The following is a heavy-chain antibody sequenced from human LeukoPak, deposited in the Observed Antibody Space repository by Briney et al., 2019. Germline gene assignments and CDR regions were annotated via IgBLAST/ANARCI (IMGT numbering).Heavy chain of an antibody. CDR2: IKTKSDGRKT. J-gene: IGHJ4*02. Sequence: GGSLRLSCAASGFTFSSYAMSWGRQAPGKGLEWIGRIKTKSDGRKTDYAAPVKGIFTMSRDDSKNTLYLPMNSLETEDTALYYCALHYFDYWGQGTLVTVSA. V-gene: IGHV3-15*01. CDR3: ALHYFDY. CDR1: GFTFSSYA.